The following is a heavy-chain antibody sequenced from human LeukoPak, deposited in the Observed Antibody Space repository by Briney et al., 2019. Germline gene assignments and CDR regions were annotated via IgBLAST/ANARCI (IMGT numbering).Heavy chain of an antibody. V-gene: IGHV4-59*08. CDR2: IYYSGST. J-gene: IGHJ3*02. Sequence: PSETLSLTCTVSGGSISSHSWSWIRQPPGKGLEWIGFIYYSGSTNYNPSLKSRITISLDTSKNQFSLELSSVTAADTAVYYCARKTYGEAFDIWGQGTMVTVSS. CDR1: GGSISSHS. D-gene: IGHD4-17*01. CDR3: ARKTYGEAFDI.